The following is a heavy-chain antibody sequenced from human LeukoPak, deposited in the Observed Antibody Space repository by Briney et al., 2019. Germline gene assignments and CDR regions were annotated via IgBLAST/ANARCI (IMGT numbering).Heavy chain of an antibody. CDR3: ATADWESFYFDS. Sequence: SETLSLTCTVSGGSVSRGGYYWNWIRQHPGKGLEWIGFTSYSEGTYYNPSLMSRSTISVDRSQNQFSLKMRDVTAADTAVYFCATADWESFYFDSWGQGVLVAVSS. V-gene: IGHV4-31*03. D-gene: IGHD1-26*01. CDR2: TSYSEGT. CDR1: GGSVSRGGYY. J-gene: IGHJ4*02.